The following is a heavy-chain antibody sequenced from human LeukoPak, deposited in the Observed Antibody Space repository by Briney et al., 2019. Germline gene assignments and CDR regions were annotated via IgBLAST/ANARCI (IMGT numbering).Heavy chain of an antibody. CDR3: AKVRSNLDYSSSWYDFDY. CDR2: ICNGNSPI. Sequence: GGSLRLSCAASAASGFTFSSFIMNWVRQAPGKGLEWVSYICNGNSPIYYADSVKGRFTISRDNAKNSLYLQVNSLRAEDTAVYYCAKVRSNLDYSSSWYDFDYWGQGTLVTVSS. V-gene: IGHV3-48*01. CDR1: GFTFSSFI. J-gene: IGHJ4*02. D-gene: IGHD6-13*01.